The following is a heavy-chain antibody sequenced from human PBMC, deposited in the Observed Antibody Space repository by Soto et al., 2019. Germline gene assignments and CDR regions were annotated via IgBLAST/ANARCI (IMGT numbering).Heavy chain of an antibody. Sequence: SSETLSLTCTVSRDSISSCYCSWIRQPPGKGPEWIGYVYHSGITNYNPSLESRVTISLDTSKNQFSLKLNSVTAADTAVYYCASVHSNYYDSSPLGGMDVWGQGTTVT. CDR2: VYHSGIT. J-gene: IGHJ6*02. V-gene: IGHV4-59*01. CDR1: RDSISSCY. CDR3: ASVHSNYYDSSPLGGMDV. D-gene: IGHD3-22*01.